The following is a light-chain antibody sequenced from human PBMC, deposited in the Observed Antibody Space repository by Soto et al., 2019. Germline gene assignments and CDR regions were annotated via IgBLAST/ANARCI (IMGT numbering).Light chain of an antibody. CDR1: QTISNY. J-gene: IGKJ1*01. CDR3: QENYSAPRT. CDR2: AAS. Sequence: DIQMTQSPSSLSASVGDRVTITCRASQTISNYLNWYQQRPGKAPNLLIYAASSLQSGVPSRFSGSGSGTDFTLTISSLQPEDFATYFCQENYSAPRTFG. V-gene: IGKV1-39*01.